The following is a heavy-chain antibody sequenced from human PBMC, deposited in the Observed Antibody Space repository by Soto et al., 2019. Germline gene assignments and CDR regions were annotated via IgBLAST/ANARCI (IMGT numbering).Heavy chain of an antibody. CDR2: IYTSGST. D-gene: IGHD6-19*01. J-gene: IGHJ6*02. CDR1: GGSISSYY. Sequence: SETLSLTCTVSGGSISSYYWSWIRQPAGKGLEWIGRIYTSGSTNYNPSLKSRVTMSVDTSKNRFSLKLSSVTAADTAVYYCAGGMAGTTPGANYYGMDVWGQGTTVTVSS. CDR3: AGGMAGTTPGANYYGMDV. V-gene: IGHV4-4*07.